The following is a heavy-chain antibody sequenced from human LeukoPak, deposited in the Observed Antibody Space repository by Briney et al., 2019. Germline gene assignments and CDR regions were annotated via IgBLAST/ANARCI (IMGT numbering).Heavy chain of an antibody. J-gene: IGHJ6*02. D-gene: IGHD1-7*01. CDR1: GFTFSDYY. CDR2: ISSSGSTI. Sequence: GGSLRLSCAASGFTFSDYYMSWIRQAPGKGLEWVSYISSSGSTIYYADSVKGRFTISRDNVKNSLYLQMNSLRAEDTAVYYCARSLMNSVRPYYYYYYGMDVWGQGTTVTVSS. V-gene: IGHV3-11*01. CDR3: ARSLMNSVRPYYYYYYGMDV.